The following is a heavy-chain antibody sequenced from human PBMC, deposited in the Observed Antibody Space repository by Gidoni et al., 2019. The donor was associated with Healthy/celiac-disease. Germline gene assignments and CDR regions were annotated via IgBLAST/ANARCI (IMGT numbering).Heavy chain of an antibody. CDR1: GFTFSSSA. CDR2: RSYDGINK. Sequence: QVNLVESGGGVVQPGRSLRLSCAASGFTFSSSALHWVRQDPGKGVEWVAGRSYDGINKYYAESVKGRFNISRDKSKHTRDLQINSLRAEETAVYYCARRPREYCSGGSCLPGGMDVWGQGTTVTVSS. D-gene: IGHD2-15*01. CDR3: ARRPREYCSGGSCLPGGMDV. V-gene: IGHV3-30-3*01. J-gene: IGHJ6*02.